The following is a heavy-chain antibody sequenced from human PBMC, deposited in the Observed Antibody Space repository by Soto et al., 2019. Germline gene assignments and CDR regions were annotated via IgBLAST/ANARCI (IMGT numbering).Heavy chain of an antibody. V-gene: IGHV4-39*01. CDR2: IYYSGST. J-gene: IGHJ5*02. Sequence: SELLCVSWTVSYGSIRSSSDYRSRISQPPGKGLEWIGSIYYSGSTYYNPSLKSRVTISVDTSKNQFSLKLSSVTAADTAVYYCARQGRKNNWFDPWGQGTLVTVSS. CDR3: ARQGRKNNWFDP. CDR1: YGSIRSSSDY.